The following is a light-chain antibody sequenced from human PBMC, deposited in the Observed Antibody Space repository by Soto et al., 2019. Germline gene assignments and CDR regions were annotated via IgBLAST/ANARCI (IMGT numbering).Light chain of an antibody. Sequence: DIQMTQSPSSLSASVGDRVTITCRASQSITTYLNWYQHKSGQAPKLLISTTSNLEGGIPSRFSGTGSGTDFTLSISSLQREDFATYFCQQNYNSPPTFGQGTQLEF. J-gene: IGKJ2*01. CDR3: QQNYNSPPT. CDR2: TTS. CDR1: QSITTY. V-gene: IGKV1-39*01.